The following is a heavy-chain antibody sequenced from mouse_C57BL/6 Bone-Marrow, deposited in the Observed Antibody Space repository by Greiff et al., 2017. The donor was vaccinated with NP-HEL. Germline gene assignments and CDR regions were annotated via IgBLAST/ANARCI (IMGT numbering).Heavy chain of an antibody. D-gene: IGHD2-12*01. V-gene: IGHV5-9-1*02. CDR1: GFTFSSYA. CDR2: ISSGGDYI. Sequence: EVKLMESGEGLVKPGGSLKLSCAASGFTFSSYAMSWVRQTPEKRLEWVAYISSGGDYIYYADTVKGRFTISRDNARNTLYLQMSSLKSEDTAMYYCTRLRRTWFAYWGQGTLVTVSA. CDR3: TRLRRTWFAY. J-gene: IGHJ3*01.